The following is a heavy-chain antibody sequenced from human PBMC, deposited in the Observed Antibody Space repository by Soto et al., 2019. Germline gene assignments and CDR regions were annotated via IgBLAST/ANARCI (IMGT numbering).Heavy chain of an antibody. V-gene: IGHV1-18*01. CDR2: ISAYNGNT. D-gene: IGHD2-15*01. CDR1: GYTFTSYG. Sequence: QVQLVQSGAEVKKPGASVKVSCKASGYTFTSYGISWVRQAPGQGLEWMGWISAYNGNTNLGQRCQGRVTSTTDTSPSTAYMELKSLRYDDTAVYYCARDVQPKLEDMAKNYYYYKGVEVWGQGIKVTVSS. CDR3: ARDVQPKLEDMAKNYYYYKGVEV. J-gene: IGHJ6*01.